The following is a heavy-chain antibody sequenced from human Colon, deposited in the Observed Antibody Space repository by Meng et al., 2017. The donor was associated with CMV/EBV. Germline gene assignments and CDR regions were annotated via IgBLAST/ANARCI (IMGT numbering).Heavy chain of an antibody. CDR2: IIPILGVA. CDR3: ARETLARGVIEYFYGMDV. CDR1: GGNFYSFA. D-gene: IGHD3-10*01. Sequence: SVKVSCKASGGNFYSFAITWVRQAPGQGLEWVGGIIPILGVADYAQKFQGRVTITADEYTNTTYLELSSLRSDDTAVYYCARETLARGVIEYFYGMDVWAQGTTVTVSS. V-gene: IGHV1-69*10. J-gene: IGHJ6*02.